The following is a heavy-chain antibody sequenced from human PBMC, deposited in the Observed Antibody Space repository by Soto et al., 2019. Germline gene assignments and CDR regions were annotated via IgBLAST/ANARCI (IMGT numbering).Heavy chain of an antibody. D-gene: IGHD3-22*01. J-gene: IGHJ4*02. Sequence: QVQLQESGPGLVKPSQTLSLTCTVSGGSINSGDYYWSWIRQPPGKGLEWIGNIYDSGNTYYNPFIKSRVTMSVDTSKNQFSLKLSSVTAEDTAVYYCVRVSLIVVVPYFDYWGQGTLVTVSS. CDR3: VRVSLIVVVPYFDY. CDR1: GGSINSGDYY. V-gene: IGHV4-30-4*01. CDR2: IYDSGNT.